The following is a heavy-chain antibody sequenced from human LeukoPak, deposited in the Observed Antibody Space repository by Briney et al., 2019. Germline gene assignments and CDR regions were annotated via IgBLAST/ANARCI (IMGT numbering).Heavy chain of an antibody. CDR3: ARSNPSITMVRGGSYYMDV. Sequence: PSETLSLTCTVSGDSISTYYWSWIRQPPGKGLEWIGYIYYRVTSDYNPSLKSRVTMSVDMSTRQISLKLSSVTAADTAVYYCARSNPSITMVRGGSYYMDVWGKGTTVTVSS. CDR2: IYYRVTS. V-gene: IGHV4-59*12. J-gene: IGHJ6*03. D-gene: IGHD3-10*01. CDR1: GDSISTYY.